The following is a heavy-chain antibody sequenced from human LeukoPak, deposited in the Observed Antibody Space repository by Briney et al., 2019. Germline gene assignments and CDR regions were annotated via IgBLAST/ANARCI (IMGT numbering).Heavy chain of an antibody. V-gene: IGHV3-23*01. CDR3: AKKNWNDGFNWFDP. D-gene: IGHD1-1*01. CDR1: GFTFSSYW. CDR2: ISGSGGST. Sequence: PGGSLRLSCAASGFTFSSYWMSWVRQAPGKGLEWVSAISGSGGSTYYADSVKGRFTISRDNSKNTLYLQMNSLRAEDTAVYYCAKKNWNDGFNWFDPWGQGTLVTVSS. J-gene: IGHJ5*02.